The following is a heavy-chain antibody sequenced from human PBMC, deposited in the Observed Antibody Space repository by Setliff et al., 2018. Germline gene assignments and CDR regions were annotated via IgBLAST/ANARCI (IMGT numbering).Heavy chain of an antibody. J-gene: IGHJ5*02. CDR3: ARTKGFVDGYLDP. V-gene: IGHV1-2*02. D-gene: IGHD3-10*01. CDR1: PYSFSGYY. CDR2: INTNSGDT. Sequence: GASVKVSCKTSPYSFSGYYIHWVRQAPGQGLEWMGWINTNSGDTRYAQKFQGRVTMTRDTSISTAYMELSRLRSVDTAVYYCARTKGFVDGYLDPWGQGTLVTVSS.